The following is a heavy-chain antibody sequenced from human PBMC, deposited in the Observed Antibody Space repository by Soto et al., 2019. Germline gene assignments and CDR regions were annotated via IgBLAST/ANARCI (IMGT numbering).Heavy chain of an antibody. CDR2: IIPIFGTA. CDR1: GGTFSSYA. CDR3: ARDRGSYGSHYYYYGVDV. J-gene: IGHJ6*02. D-gene: IGHD5-18*01. V-gene: IGHV1-69*13. Sequence: ASVKVSCKASGGTFSSYAISWVRQAPGQGLEWMGGIIPIFGTANYAQKFQGRVTITADESTSTAYMELSSLRSEDTAVYYCARDRGSYGSHYYYYGVDVWGQGTTVTVPS.